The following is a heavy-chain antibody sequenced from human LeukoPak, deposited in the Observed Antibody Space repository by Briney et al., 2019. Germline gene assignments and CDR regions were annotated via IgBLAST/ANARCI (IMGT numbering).Heavy chain of an antibody. CDR3: VRGPLRFRYGMDV. V-gene: IGHV4-59*01. CDR2: IYYSGST. D-gene: IGHD3-3*01. J-gene: IGHJ6*04. CDR1: GGSISSYY. Sequence: SETLSLTCTVSGGSISSYYWSWIRQPPGKGLEWIGYIYYSGSTNYNPSLKSRVTISVDTSKNQFSLKLSSVTAADTAVYYCVRGPLRFRYGMDVWGKGTTVTVSS.